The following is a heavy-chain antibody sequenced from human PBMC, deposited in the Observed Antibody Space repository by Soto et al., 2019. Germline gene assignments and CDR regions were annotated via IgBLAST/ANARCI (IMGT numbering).Heavy chain of an antibody. D-gene: IGHD3-3*01. J-gene: IGHJ4*02. V-gene: IGHV3-23*01. CDR1: GFTFSSYA. CDR2: ISGSGGST. CDR3: AKDRHTYYDFWSGYQPFDY. Sequence: EVQLLESGGGLVQPGGSLRLSCAASGFTFSSYAMSWVRQAPGKGLEWVSAISGSGGSTYYADSVKGRFTISRDNSKNTLYLKMNSLRAEDTAVYYCAKDRHTYYDFWSGYQPFDYWGQGTLVTVSS.